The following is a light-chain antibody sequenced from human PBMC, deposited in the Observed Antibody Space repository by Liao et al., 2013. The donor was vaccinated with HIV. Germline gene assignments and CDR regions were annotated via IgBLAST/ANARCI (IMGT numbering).Light chain of an antibody. J-gene: IGLJ3*02. CDR3: QVWDTNSDHPGV. CDR1: NIGGRS. CDR2: YDT. V-gene: IGLV3-21*04. Sequence: SYVLTQPPSVSVAPGQTASISCAGINIGGRSVHWYQRKAGRAPVVVIYYDTDRPSGIPERISGSTSGNTATLTISRVEAGDEADYFCQVWDTNSDHPGVLGGGTKVTVL.